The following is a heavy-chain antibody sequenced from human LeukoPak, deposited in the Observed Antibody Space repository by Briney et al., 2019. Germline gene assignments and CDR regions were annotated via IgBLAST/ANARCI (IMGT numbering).Heavy chain of an antibody. J-gene: IGHJ6*03. CDR2: IYSSGGS. V-gene: IGHV4-59*02. Sequence: PSERLSLTCTVSGDSVSSYVWTWIRQPPGKGLEWIGYIYSSGGSDYNPSLKSRVTISLDTSKNQFSLKLTSVTAADAAMYYCAKYYDFWSGYFYMDVWGTGTTVTVSS. CDR3: AKYYDFWSGYFYMDV. D-gene: IGHD3-3*01. CDR1: GDSVSSYV.